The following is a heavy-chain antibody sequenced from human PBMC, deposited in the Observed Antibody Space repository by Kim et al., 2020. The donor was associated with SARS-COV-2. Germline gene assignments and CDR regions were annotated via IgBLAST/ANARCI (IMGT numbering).Heavy chain of an antibody. CDR3: ARKGAYCSGGSCLYFDY. D-gene: IGHD2-15*01. Sequence: SVKVSCKASGGTFSSYTISWVRQAPGQGLEWMGRIIPILGIANYAQKFQGRVTITADKSTSTAYMELSSLRSEDTAVYYCARKGAYCSGGSCLYFDYWGQGTLVTVSS. V-gene: IGHV1-69*02. J-gene: IGHJ4*02. CDR1: GGTFSSYT. CDR2: IIPILGIA.